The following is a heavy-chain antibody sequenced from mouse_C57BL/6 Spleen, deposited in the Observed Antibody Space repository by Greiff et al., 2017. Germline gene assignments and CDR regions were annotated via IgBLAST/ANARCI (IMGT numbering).Heavy chain of an antibody. CDR2: INPSNGGT. Sequence: QVQLQQSGTELVKPGASVKLSCKASGYTFTSYWMHWVKQRPGQGLEWIGNINPSNGGTNYNEKFKSKATLTVDKSSSTAYMQLSSLTSEDSAVYYCAIYDGYYDYAMDYWGQGTSVTVSS. CDR3: AIYDGYYDYAMDY. D-gene: IGHD2-3*01. CDR1: GYTFTSYW. J-gene: IGHJ4*01. V-gene: IGHV1-53*01.